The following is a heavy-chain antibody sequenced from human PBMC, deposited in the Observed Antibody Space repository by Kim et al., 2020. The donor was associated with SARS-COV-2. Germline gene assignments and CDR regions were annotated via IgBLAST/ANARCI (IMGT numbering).Heavy chain of an antibody. CDR3: ARGRGDYTRWFDP. CDR2: INHSGST. D-gene: IGHD4-4*01. CDR1: GGSFSGYY. V-gene: IGHV4-34*01. Sequence: SETLSLTCAVYGGSFSGYYWSWIRQPPGKGLEWIGEINHSGSTNYNPSLKSRVTISVDTSKNQFSLKLSSVTAADTAVYYCARGRGDYTRWFDPWGQGTLVTVSS. J-gene: IGHJ5*02.